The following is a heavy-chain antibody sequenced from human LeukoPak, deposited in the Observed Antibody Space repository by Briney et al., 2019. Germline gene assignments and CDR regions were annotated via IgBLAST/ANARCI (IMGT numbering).Heavy chain of an antibody. CDR2: ISADNGNT. CDR3: ARDHGEWGKLLWFGDRSFDP. Sequence: ASVKVSCKASGYTFTSYGISWVRQAPGQGLEWMGWISADNGNTNYAQKLQGRVTMTTDTSTSTAYMELRSLRSDDTAVYYCARDHGEWGKLLWFGDRSFDPWGQGTLVTVSS. J-gene: IGHJ5*02. V-gene: IGHV1-18*01. D-gene: IGHD3-10*01. CDR1: GYTFTSYG.